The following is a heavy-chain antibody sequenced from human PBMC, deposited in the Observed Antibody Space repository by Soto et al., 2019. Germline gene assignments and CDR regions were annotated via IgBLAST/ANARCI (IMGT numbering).Heavy chain of an antibody. CDR1: GFTFSSYS. CDR3: ARDLASSLSPAYFHH. V-gene: IGHV3-48*01. D-gene: IGHD6-6*01. J-gene: IGHJ1*01. Sequence: EVQLVESGGGLVQPGGSLRLSCAASGFTFSSYSMNWVRQAPGKGLEWVSYISSSSSTIYYADSVKGRFTIARDNAKTPLSLQMTSLRAAATAVYYCARDLASSLSPAYFHHWGQCTLVTVSS. CDR2: ISSSSSTI.